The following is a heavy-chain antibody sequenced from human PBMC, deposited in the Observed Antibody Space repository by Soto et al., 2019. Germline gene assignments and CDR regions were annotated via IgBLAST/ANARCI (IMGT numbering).Heavy chain of an antibody. CDR3: IREDSWWFDP. J-gene: IGHJ5*02. D-gene: IGHD2-15*01. CDR1: GFNFTNHW. V-gene: IGHV3-74*01. CDR2: VNRDGSAT. Sequence: PGGSLRLSCAASGFNFTNHWMHWVRQAPGKGLLWVSRVNRDGSATHYADSVKGRFTISRDNAKNTVYLQMNSLRAEDTAVYYCIREDSWWFDPWGQGALVTVSS.